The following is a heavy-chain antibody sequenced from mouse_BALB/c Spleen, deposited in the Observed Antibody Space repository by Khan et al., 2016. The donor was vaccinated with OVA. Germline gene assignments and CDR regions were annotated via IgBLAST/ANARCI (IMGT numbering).Heavy chain of an antibody. CDR2: IDPFHGGT. CDR3: TRLGTTGGFAY. CDR1: GYSFTNYY. D-gene: IGHD2-13*01. Sequence: VQLKQSGPELMKPGASVKISCTASGYSFTNYYIHWVKQSHGQSLEWIGYIDPFHGGTNYNQKFKGTATLTVDKSSSTAYMHLSSLTSEDSAVYYCTRLGTTGGFAYWGQGTLVTVSA. V-gene: IGHV1S135*01. J-gene: IGHJ3*01.